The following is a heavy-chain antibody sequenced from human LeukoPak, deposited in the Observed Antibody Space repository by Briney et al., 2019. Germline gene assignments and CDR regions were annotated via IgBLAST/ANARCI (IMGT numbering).Heavy chain of an antibody. Sequence: PGGPLRLSCAASGFTFSSYSMNWVRQAPGKGLEWVSSISSSSSYIYYADSVKGRFTISRDNAKNSLYLQMNSLRAEDTAVYYCAKEDSPRLADSGYDSFDYWGQGTLVTVSS. D-gene: IGHD5-12*01. CDR1: GFTFSSYS. J-gene: IGHJ4*02. CDR2: ISSSSSYI. CDR3: AKEDSPRLADSGYDSFDY. V-gene: IGHV3-21*01.